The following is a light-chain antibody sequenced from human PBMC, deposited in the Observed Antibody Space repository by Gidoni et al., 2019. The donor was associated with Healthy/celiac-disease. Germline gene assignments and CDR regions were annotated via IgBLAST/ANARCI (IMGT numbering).Light chain of an antibody. CDR3: QSADSSGTYRGVV. J-gene: IGLJ2*01. Sequence: SYDLTQPPSVSVSPGQTARITCSGDALPKQYAYWYQQKPGQAPVLVIYKDSERPSGRPERFSGSSSGTTVTLTISGVQAEDEADYYCQSADSSGTYRGVVFGGGTKLTVL. V-gene: IGLV3-25*03. CDR1: ALPKQY. CDR2: KDS.